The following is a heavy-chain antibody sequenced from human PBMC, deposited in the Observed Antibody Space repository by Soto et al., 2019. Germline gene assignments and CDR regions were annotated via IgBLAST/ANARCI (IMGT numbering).Heavy chain of an antibody. J-gene: IGHJ6*02. Sequence: SETLSLTCAVSGGSISSSNWWSWVRQPPGKGLEWIGEIYHSGSTNYNLSLKSRVTISVDKSKNQFSLKLSSVTAADTAVYYCARGSGDYYYGMDVWGQGTTVTVSS. CDR3: ARGSGDYYYGMDV. CDR1: GGSISSSNW. V-gene: IGHV4-4*02. D-gene: IGHD7-27*01. CDR2: IYHSGST.